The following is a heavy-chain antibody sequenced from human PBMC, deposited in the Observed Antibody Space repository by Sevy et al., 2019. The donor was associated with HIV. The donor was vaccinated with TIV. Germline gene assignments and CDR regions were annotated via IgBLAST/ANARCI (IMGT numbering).Heavy chain of an antibody. V-gene: IGHV3-9*01. CDR1: GFTFDDYA. CDR3: AKARGWFDP. CDR2: ISWNSGSI. Sequence: SLRLSCAASGFTFDDYAMHWVRQAPGKGLEWVSGISWNSGSIGYADSVKGRFTISRDNAKNSLYLQMNSLRAEDTALYYCAKARGWFDPWGQGTLVTVSS. J-gene: IGHJ5*02.